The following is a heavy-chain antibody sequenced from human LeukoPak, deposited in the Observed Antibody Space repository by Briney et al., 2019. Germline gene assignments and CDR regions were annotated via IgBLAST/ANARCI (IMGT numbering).Heavy chain of an antibody. CDR2: IFSGGST. Sequence: PGGSLRLSCAASGFTFSSYSMNWVRQAPGKGLEWVSLIFSGGSTYYADSVKGRFTISRDNSKNTVYLQMNSLRDEDTAVYYCARGYHYGSGSYFSPPGYWGQGTLVTVSS. J-gene: IGHJ4*02. V-gene: IGHV3-53*01. CDR1: GFTFSSYS. D-gene: IGHD3-10*01. CDR3: ARGYHYGSGSYFSPPGY.